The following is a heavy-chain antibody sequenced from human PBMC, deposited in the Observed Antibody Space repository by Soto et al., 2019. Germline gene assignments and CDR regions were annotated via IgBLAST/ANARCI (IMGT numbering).Heavy chain of an antibody. CDR3: ARDGNYEYYGMDV. CDR1: GYTFTGYY. D-gene: IGHD1-26*01. Sequence: ASVKVSCKASGYTFTGYYMHWVRQAPGQGLEWMGWINPNSGGTKYSQKFQGRVTITRDTSASTAYMELSSLRSEDTAVYYCARDGNYEYYGMDVWGQGTTVTVSS. J-gene: IGHJ6*02. V-gene: IGHV1-2*02. CDR2: INPNSGGT.